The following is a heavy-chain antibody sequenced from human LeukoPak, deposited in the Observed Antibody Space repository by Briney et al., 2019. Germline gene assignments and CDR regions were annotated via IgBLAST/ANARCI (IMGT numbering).Heavy chain of an antibody. J-gene: IGHJ3*02. D-gene: IGHD1-26*01. CDR3: ATYGELALYDAFDI. CDR2: IYYSGST. V-gene: IGHV4-59*08. Sequence: PSETLSLTCTVSGGSISSYYWSWIRQPPGKGLEWIGYIYYSGSTNYNPSPKSRVTISVDTSKNQFSLKLSSVTAADTAVYYCATYGELALYDAFDIWGQGTMVTVSS. CDR1: GGSISSYY.